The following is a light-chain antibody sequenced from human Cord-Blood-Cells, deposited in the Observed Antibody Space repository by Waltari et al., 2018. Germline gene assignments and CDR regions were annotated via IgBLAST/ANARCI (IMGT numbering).Light chain of an antibody. Sequence: EIGLTQSPGTLSFCPGERATLSCRASQSVSSSKLAWYQQKPGQAPRLLIYGASSRATGIPDRFSGSGSGTDFTLTISRLEPVDFSVYYWQQYGSSPQTFGQGTKVEIK. CDR2: GAS. V-gene: IGKV3-20*01. CDR1: QSVSSSK. J-gene: IGKJ1*01. CDR3: QQYGSSPQT.